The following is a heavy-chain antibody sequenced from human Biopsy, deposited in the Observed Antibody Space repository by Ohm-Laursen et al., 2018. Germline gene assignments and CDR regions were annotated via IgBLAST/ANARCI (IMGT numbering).Heavy chain of an antibody. CDR2: INCKTGAT. Sequence: GASVKVSCNASSYTLTDYNIHWMRQAPGQGLEWLGYINCKTGATNYAQKFQGTVTMTRDTSISTAYLALGSLRSADTAIYYCARDPLNGHKHFDYWGQGSLVTVSP. D-gene: IGHD2-8*01. CDR1: SYTLTDYN. V-gene: IGHV1-2*02. J-gene: IGHJ4*02. CDR3: ARDPLNGHKHFDY.